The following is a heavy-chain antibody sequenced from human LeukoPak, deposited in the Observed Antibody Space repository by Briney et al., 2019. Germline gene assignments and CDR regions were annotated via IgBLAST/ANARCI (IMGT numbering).Heavy chain of an antibody. J-gene: IGHJ4*02. D-gene: IGHD2-15*01. CDR2: IIPIFGTA. CDR1: GYTFTSYG. Sequence: GASVKVSCKASGYTFTSYGISWVRQAPGQGLEWMGGIIPIFGTANYAQKFQGRVTITADESTSTAYMELSSLRSEDTAVYYCARDRGRGYCSGGSCYMNFDYWGQGTLVTVSS. V-gene: IGHV1-69*13. CDR3: ARDRGRGYCSGGSCYMNFDY.